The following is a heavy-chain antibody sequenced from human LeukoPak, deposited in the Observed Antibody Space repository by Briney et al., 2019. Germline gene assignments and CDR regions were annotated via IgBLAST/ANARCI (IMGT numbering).Heavy chain of an antibody. CDR2: INHSGST. CDR3: ARGKQKYCSGGSCYSLVVPDYYYYMDV. V-gene: IGHV4-34*01. D-gene: IGHD2-15*01. Sequence: PSETLSLTCAVYGGSFSGYYWSWIRQPPGKGLEWIGEINHSGSTNYNPSLKSRVTISVDTSKNQFSLKLSSVTAADTAVYYCARGKQKYCSGGSCYSLVVPDYYYYMDVWGKGTTVTVSS. J-gene: IGHJ6*03. CDR1: GGSFSGYY.